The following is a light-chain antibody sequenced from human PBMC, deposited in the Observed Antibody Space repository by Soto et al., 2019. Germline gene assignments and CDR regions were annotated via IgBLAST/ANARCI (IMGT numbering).Light chain of an antibody. Sequence: EIVLTQSPGTLSLSPGERATLSCRASHSLRSSFLAWYQQKPGQAPRLLFYGASNRATGIPDRFSGSGSGTDFTLTISRLEPEDFAVYYCQQYGNSPPWTFGQGTKVETK. CDR3: QQYGNSPPWT. V-gene: IGKV3-20*01. CDR2: GAS. CDR1: HSLRSSF. J-gene: IGKJ1*01.